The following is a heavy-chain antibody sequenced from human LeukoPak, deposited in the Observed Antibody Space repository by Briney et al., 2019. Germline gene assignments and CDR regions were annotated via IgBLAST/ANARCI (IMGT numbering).Heavy chain of an antibody. Sequence: ASVKVSCKVSGYILSELSIHWVRQTPEKGLEWMGGFDAEEGKTIYAQKFQGRVTLTEDTSTETAYMELSSLTSEDTAVYYCATPRVWYSGGKTSGSRFDYWGQGTLVTVSS. J-gene: IGHJ4*02. CDR2: FDAEEGKT. V-gene: IGHV1-24*01. CDR1: GYILSELS. CDR3: ATPRVWYSGGKTSGSRFDY. D-gene: IGHD1-26*01.